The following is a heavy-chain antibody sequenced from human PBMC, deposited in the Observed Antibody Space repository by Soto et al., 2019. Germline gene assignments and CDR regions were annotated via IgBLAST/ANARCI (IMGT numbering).Heavy chain of an antibody. V-gene: IGHV3-30*18. CDR2: ISYDGSNK. CDR1: GFTFSSYG. Sequence: QVQLVESGGGVVQPGRSLRLSCAASGFTFSSYGMHWVRQAPGKGLEWVAVISYDGSNKYYADSVKGRFTISRDNSKNTLYLQMNSLRAEDTAVYYCAKGGTSGWHGDYWGQGTLVTVSS. D-gene: IGHD6-19*01. J-gene: IGHJ4*02. CDR3: AKGGTSGWHGDY.